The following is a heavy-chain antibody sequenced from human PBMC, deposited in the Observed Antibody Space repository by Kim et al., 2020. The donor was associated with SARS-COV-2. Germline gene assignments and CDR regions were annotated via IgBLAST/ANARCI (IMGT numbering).Heavy chain of an antibody. J-gene: IGHJ6*02. V-gene: IGHV4-4*06. CDR2: P. Sequence: PHYTPTLKRRVIMSIATSKNQFSLNLTSVTAADTAVYFCARADYYSGMDVWGQGTTVTVSS. CDR3: ARADYYSGMDV.